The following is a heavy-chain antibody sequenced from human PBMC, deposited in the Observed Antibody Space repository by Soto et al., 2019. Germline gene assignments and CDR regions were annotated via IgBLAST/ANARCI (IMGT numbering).Heavy chain of an antibody. D-gene: IGHD3-3*01. CDR3: ARTEGDFGSGSSN. V-gene: IGHV5-51*01. J-gene: IGHJ4*02. Sequence: GESLKISCKGSGYSFTSYWIGWVRQMPGKGLEWMGIIYPGDSDTRYSPSFQGPVTISHDKSMSTAYLQWSSLKASDTAMYYCARTEGDFGSGSSNWGQGTLVTVSS. CDR2: IYPGDSDT. CDR1: GYSFTSYW.